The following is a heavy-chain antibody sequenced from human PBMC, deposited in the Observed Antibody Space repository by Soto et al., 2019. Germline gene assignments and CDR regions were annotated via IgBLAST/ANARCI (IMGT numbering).Heavy chain of an antibody. D-gene: IGHD4-17*01. CDR1: GYTFTSYY. V-gene: IGHV1-46*03. J-gene: IGHJ2*01. CDR3: ARERSDYGDLYWYFDL. CDR2: INPSGGST. Sequence: VKVSCKASGYTFTSYYMHWVRQAPGQGLEWMGIINPSGGSTSYAQKFQGRVTMTRDTSTSTVYMELSSLRSEDTAVYYCARERSDYGDLYWYFDLWGRGTLVTVSS.